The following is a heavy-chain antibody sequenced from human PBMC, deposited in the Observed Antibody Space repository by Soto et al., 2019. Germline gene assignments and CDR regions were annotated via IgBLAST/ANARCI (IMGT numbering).Heavy chain of an antibody. CDR3: AGVQPWPRGAYY. CDR1: GGSISSYY. CDR2: IYYSGST. J-gene: IGHJ4*02. D-gene: IGHD5-18*01. Sequence: QVQLQESGPGLVKPSETLSLTCTVSGGSISSYYWSWIRQPPGKGLEWIGYIYYSGSTNYNPSLKCRVTISVYTTTNRFSLKLSSVTAADTAVYYCAGVQPWPRGAYYWGQGTLVTVSS. V-gene: IGHV4-59*01.